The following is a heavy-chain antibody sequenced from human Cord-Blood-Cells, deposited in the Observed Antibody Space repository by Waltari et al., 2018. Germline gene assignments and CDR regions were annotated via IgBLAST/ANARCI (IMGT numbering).Heavy chain of an antibody. V-gene: IGHV4-31*03. CDR2: SYYSGST. CDR1: GGSISRGGYY. J-gene: IGHJ2*01. Sequence: QLQLQESGPGLVKPSQTLSLTCTVSGGSISRGGYYWSWIRQHQGKGLAWIGYSYYSGSTYYNPSLKSRVTISVDTSKNQFSLKLSSVTAADTAVYYCARDRRGGYSNDWYFDLWGRGTLVTVSS. CDR3: ARDRRGGYSNDWYFDL. D-gene: IGHD4-4*01.